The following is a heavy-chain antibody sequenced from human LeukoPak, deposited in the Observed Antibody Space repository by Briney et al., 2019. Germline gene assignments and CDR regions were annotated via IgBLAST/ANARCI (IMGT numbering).Heavy chain of an antibody. CDR2: IYHSGGT. Sequence: SETLSLTCAVSGGSISSSNWWSWVRQPPGKWLEWIGEIYHSGGTNYNPSLKSRVTISVDTSKNQFSLKLSSVTAADTAVYYCARSYYYGSGSYSFGYYYYYMDVWGKGTTVTISS. CDR1: GGSISSSNW. V-gene: IGHV4-4*02. D-gene: IGHD3-10*01. J-gene: IGHJ6*03. CDR3: ARSYYYGSGSYSFGYYYYYMDV.